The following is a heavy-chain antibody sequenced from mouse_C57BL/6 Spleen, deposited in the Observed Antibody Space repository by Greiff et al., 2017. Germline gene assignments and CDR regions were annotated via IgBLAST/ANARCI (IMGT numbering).Heavy chain of an antibody. D-gene: IGHD2-3*01. CDR3: ARSQGGWLPYD. CDR1: GFTFSRYA. Sequence: EVMLVESGGGLVKPGGSLKLSCAASGFTFSRYAMSWFRQTPEKRLEWVATISDGGSYTHYPDNVRGRFPISRDNAKNNMYLQMSQLKSEDTAMYYCARSQGGWLPYDWGQGTTLTVSS. CDR2: ISDGGSYT. V-gene: IGHV5-4*03. J-gene: IGHJ2*01.